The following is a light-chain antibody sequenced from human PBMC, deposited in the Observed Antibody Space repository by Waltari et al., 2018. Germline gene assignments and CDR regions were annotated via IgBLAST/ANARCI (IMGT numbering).Light chain of an antibody. V-gene: IGLV6-57*02. CDR1: SGNIANNY. CDR2: EDY. CDR3: QSYDSNNQDIV. J-gene: IGLJ2*01. Sequence: NFMLTQPHSVSESPGKTVTISCTGSSGNIANNYVQWYHHRPGRAPATVIYEDYQRPSGVPDRFSGSIDSSSNSASLTISGLQTEDEADYYCQSYDSNNQDIVFGGGTRLTVL.